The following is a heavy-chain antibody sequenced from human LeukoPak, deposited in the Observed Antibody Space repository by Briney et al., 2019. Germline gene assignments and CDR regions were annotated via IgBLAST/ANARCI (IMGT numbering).Heavy chain of an antibody. Sequence: ASVKVSCKTSGYTFTSYGISWVRQAPGQGLEWMGWINPNSGGTNYAQKFQGRVTMTRDTSISTAYMELSRLRSDDTAVYYCARTGHYYDSSGYLLSYYFDYWGQGTLVTVSS. V-gene: IGHV1-2*02. D-gene: IGHD3-22*01. CDR3: ARTGHYYDSSGYLLSYYFDY. CDR1: GYTFTSYG. J-gene: IGHJ4*02. CDR2: INPNSGGT.